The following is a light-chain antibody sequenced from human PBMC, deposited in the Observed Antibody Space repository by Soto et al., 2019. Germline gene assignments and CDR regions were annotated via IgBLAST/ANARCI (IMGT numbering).Light chain of an antibody. V-gene: IGLV1-47*01. CDR3: AAWDDSLSGL. CDR1: SSNIGSNY. J-gene: IGLJ3*02. Sequence: QSALTQPPSASGTPGQRVTISCSGSSSNIGSNYVYWYQQLPGTAPKLLIYRNNQRPSGVPDRFSGSKSGTSASLAISGLRSEDEADYYCAAWDDSLSGLFDGGTKLTVL. CDR2: RNN.